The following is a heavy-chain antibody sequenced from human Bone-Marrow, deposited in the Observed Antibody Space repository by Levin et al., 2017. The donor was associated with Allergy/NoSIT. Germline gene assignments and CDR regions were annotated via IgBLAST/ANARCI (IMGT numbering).Heavy chain of an antibody. D-gene: IGHD4-23*01. Sequence: PGGSLRLSCAASGFTFSTYWMTWIRQAPGKGLEWVANIKEDGSQKYHADSVKGRFTVSRDNAKNSLYLQMNSLRVEDSAVYYCARELNGGPDYWGHGTLVTVSP. CDR2: IKEDGSQK. CDR3: ARELNGGPDY. J-gene: IGHJ4*01. V-gene: IGHV3-7*01. CDR1: GFTFSTYW.